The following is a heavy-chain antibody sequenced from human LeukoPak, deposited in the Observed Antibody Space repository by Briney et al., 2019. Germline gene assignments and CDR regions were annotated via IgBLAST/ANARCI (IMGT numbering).Heavy chain of an antibody. V-gene: IGHV4-39*01. J-gene: IGHJ4*02. CDR3: ARSTYYDFWSGASFDY. CDR1: GGSISSSSYY. D-gene: IGHD3-3*01. CDR2: IYYSGST. Sequence: SETLSLTCTVSGGSISSSSYYWGWIRQPPGKGLEWIGSIYYSGSTYYNPSLKSRVTISVDTSKNQFSLKLSSVTAADTAAYYCARSTYYDFWSGASFDYWGQGTLVTVSS.